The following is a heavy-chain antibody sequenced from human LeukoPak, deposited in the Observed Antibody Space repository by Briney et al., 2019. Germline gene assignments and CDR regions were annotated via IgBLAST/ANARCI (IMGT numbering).Heavy chain of an antibody. CDR1: GFSFYNAW. D-gene: IGHD1-20*01. Sequence: GGSLRLSCATSGFSFYNAWMNWVRQAPGKGLEWVGRIRSNSDGGTIDYAAPVKGRFTLSRDDSKDTLYLQMNSLQTEDTAVYYCARSLNWNDGSTPSYFDYWSQGTLVTVSS. CDR2: IRSNSDGGTI. CDR3: ARSLNWNDGSTPSYFDY. J-gene: IGHJ4*02. V-gene: IGHV3-15*07.